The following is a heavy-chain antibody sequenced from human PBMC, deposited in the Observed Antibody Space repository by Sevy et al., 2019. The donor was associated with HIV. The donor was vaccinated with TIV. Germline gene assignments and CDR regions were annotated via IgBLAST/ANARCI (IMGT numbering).Heavy chain of an antibody. CDR1: GFTFSSYA. D-gene: IGHD2-2*01. J-gene: IGHJ6*03. CDR3: VKELGYCSSTSCLKYYYYYMDV. V-gene: IGHV3-64D*06. Sequence: GGSLRLSCSASGFTFSSYAMHWVRQAPGKGLEYVSAISSNGGSTYYADSVKGRFTISRDNSKNTLYLHMSSLRAEDTAVYYCVKELGYCSSTSCLKYYYYYMDVWGKGTTVTVSS. CDR2: ISSNGGST.